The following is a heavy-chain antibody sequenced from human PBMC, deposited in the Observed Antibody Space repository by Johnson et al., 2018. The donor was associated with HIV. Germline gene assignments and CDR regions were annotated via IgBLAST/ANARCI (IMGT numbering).Heavy chain of an antibody. Sequence: EVQLVESGGGLVQPGGSLRLSCAASGFTVSSNYMSWVRQAPGKGLEWVSVIYSGGSTYYADSVKGRFTISRDNAKNTVYLQMDSLRDEDMAVYYCARGALGSFDIWGQGTMVTVSS. CDR2: IYSGGST. CDR3: ARGALGSFDI. D-gene: IGHD3-10*01. J-gene: IGHJ3*02. CDR1: GFTVSSNY. V-gene: IGHV3-66*01.